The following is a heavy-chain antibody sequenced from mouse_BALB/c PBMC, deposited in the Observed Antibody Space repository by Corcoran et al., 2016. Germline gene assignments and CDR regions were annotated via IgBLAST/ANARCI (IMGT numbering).Heavy chain of an antibody. Sequence: LQPPGSELVRPGASVKLSCKASGYTFTSYWMHWVKQRPGQGLEWIGNIYPGSGSTNYDEKFKSKATLTVDTSSSTAYMQLSSLTSEDSAVYYCTRGGYYAMDYWGQGTSVTVSS. CDR1: GYTFTSYW. V-gene: IGHV1S22*01. CDR3: TRGGYYAMDY. CDR2: IYPGSGST. J-gene: IGHJ4*01.